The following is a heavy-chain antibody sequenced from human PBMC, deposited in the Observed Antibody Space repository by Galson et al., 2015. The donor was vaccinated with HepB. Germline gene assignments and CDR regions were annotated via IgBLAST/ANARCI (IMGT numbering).Heavy chain of an antibody. Sequence: SVKVSCKASGYTFTSYYMHWVRQAPGQGLEWMGIINPSGGSTSYAQKFQGRVTMTRDTSTSTVYMELSSLGSEDTAVYYCARERGLLLWFGELLYWGQGTLVTVSS. CDR3: ARERGLLLWFGELLY. CDR1: GYTFTSYY. CDR2: INPSGGST. J-gene: IGHJ4*02. V-gene: IGHV1-46*01. D-gene: IGHD3-10*01.